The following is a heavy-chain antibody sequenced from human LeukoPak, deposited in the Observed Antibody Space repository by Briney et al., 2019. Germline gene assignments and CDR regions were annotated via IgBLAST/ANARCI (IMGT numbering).Heavy chain of an antibody. Sequence: PGGSLRLSCVASGFTYNTYRMRWIPQAPGKGLEWVADRKEDENEKHYEASVKGRFIITRDNANNSVDQQMNNRGAEDTALFYCTKARPYGSGSRDYWGRGTLVTVSS. CDR2: RKEDENEK. V-gene: IGHV3-7*01. CDR3: TKARPYGSGSRDY. D-gene: IGHD3-10*01. J-gene: IGHJ4*02. CDR1: GFTYNTYR.